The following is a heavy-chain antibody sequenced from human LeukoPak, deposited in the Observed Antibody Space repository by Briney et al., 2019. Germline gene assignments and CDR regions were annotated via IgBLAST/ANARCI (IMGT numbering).Heavy chain of an antibody. D-gene: IGHD6-19*01. CDR2: IKQDGSDK. CDR3: ARGLSSGWYYFDH. Sequence: PGGSLRLSCAASGFTFSTFWMTWVRQAPGKGLEWVANIKQDGSDKYYVDSVKGRFTISRDNAKNSLYLQMNSLRAEDTAVYYCARGLSSGWYYFDHWGQGTLVTVSS. J-gene: IGHJ4*02. CDR1: GFTFSTFW. V-gene: IGHV3-7*01.